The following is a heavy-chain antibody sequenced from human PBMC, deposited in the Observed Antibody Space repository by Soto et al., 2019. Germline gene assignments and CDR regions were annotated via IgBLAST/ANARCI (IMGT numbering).Heavy chain of an antibody. CDR2: IWYDGSNK. CDR1: GFTFGSYG. V-gene: IGHV3-33*01. J-gene: IGHJ6*02. CDR3: ARGDCSSTSCYIGYYYYGMDV. Sequence: GGSLRLSCAASGFTFGSYGMHWVRQAPGKGLEWVAVIWYDGSNKYYADSVKGRFTISRDNSKNTLYLQMNSLRAEDTAVYYCARGDCSSTSCYIGYYYYGMDVWGQGTTVTDSS. D-gene: IGHD2-2*02.